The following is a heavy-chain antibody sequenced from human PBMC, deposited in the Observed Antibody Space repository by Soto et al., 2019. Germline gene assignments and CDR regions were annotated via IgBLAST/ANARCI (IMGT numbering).Heavy chain of an antibody. V-gene: IGHV3-48*03. CDR2: ISSSGSTI. Sequence: PGGSLRLSCAASGFTFSSYEMNWVRHAPGKGLEWVSYISSSGSTIYYADSVKGRFTISRDNAKNSLYLQMNSLRAEDTAVYYCGRDNAAIVLAPHYYYYGMDVWGQGTTVTVSS. J-gene: IGHJ6*02. CDR3: GRDNAAIVLAPHYYYYGMDV. CDR1: GFTFSSYE. D-gene: IGHD5-18*01.